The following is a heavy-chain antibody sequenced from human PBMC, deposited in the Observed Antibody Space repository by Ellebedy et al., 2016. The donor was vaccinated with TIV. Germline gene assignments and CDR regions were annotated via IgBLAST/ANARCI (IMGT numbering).Heavy chain of an antibody. J-gene: IGHJ5*02. V-gene: IGHV1-24*01. D-gene: IGHD5-18*01. CDR3: AAVRIQIWFPNWFDP. CDR2: FVSEHGET. CDR1: GYILTALS. Sequence: ASVKVSCKVSGYILTALSMHWVRQAPGKGLEWMGGFVSEHGETIYAQKFQGRVTMTEDTSTDTVYMELSSLRSEDTAVYYCAAVRIQIWFPNWFDPWGQGTLVTVSS.